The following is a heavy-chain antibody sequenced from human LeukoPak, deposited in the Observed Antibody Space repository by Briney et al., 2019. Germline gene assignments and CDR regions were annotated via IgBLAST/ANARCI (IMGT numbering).Heavy chain of an antibody. D-gene: IGHD5-12*01. Sequence: SETLSLTCSVSGGSISSYYWSWIRQPPGKGLEWIGYMYYSGSTHYNPSLESRVTISVDTSKNQFSLKLSSVTAADTAVYYCASGYSGYDFWYYYMDVWGKGTTVTVSS. CDR2: MYYSGST. CDR1: GGSISSYY. V-gene: IGHV4-59*12. CDR3: ASGYSGYDFWYYYMDV. J-gene: IGHJ6*03.